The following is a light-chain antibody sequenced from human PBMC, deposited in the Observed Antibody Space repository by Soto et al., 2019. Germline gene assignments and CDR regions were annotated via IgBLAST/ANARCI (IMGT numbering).Light chain of an antibody. V-gene: IGKV1-27*01. CDR2: AAS. J-gene: IGKJ3*01. Sequence: DIQMTQSPSTLPASVGDRVTITCRASQSIDRWLAWYQQKPGKVPKLLIYAASTLQSGVPSRFSGSGSGTDFTLTISSLQPEDAATYFCQKCSGPPPFTFGPGTTVDIK. CDR1: QSIDRW. CDR3: QKCSGPPPFT.